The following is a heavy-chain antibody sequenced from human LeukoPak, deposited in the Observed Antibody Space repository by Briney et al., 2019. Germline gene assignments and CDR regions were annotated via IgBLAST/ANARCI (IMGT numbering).Heavy chain of an antibody. Sequence: PGGSLRLSCAAAGFTLSNYWMSWVRQAPGKGLEWVSAISGSGGSTYYADSVKGRFTISRDNSKNTLYLQMNSLRAEDTAVYYCAKDPNIVVVPAVHDYWGQGTLVTVSS. CDR1: GFTLSNYW. CDR3: AKDPNIVVVPAVHDY. D-gene: IGHD2-2*01. J-gene: IGHJ4*02. CDR2: ISGSGGST. V-gene: IGHV3-23*01.